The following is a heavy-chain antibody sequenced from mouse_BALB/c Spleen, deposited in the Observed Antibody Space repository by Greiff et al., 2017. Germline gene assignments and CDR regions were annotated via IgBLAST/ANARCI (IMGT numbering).Heavy chain of an antibody. Sequence: DVKLVESGGGLVQPGGSMKLSCVASGFTFSNYWMNWVRQSPEKGLEWVAEIRLKSNNYATHYAESVKGRFTISRDDSKSSVYLQMNNLRAEDTGIYYCTRPLYYGSSSYWYFDVWGAGTTVTVSS. CDR2: IRLKSNNYAT. CDR1: GFTFSNYW. CDR3: TRPLYYGSSSYWYFDV. V-gene: IGHV6-6*02. D-gene: IGHD1-1*01. J-gene: IGHJ1*01.